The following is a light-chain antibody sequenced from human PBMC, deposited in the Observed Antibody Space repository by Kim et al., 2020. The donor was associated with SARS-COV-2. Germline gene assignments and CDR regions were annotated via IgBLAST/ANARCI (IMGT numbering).Light chain of an antibody. CDR1: QGISND. CDR3: LQHNSYPWT. J-gene: IGKJ1*01. V-gene: IGKV1-17*01. CDR2: AAS. Sequence: DIQMTQSPSSLSASVGDTVTITCRASQGISNDLGWYQQKPGKAPKRLIYAASSLESGVPSRFSGSGSGTEFTLTIRRLQPEDFATYYCLQHNSYPWTFGQGTKVDIK.